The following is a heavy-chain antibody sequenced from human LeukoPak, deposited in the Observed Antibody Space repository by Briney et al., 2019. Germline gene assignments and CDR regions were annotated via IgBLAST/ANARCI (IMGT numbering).Heavy chain of an antibody. D-gene: IGHD3-10*01. CDR2: IYYSGST. J-gene: IGHJ4*02. V-gene: IGHV4-34*01. Sequence: SETLSLTCAVYGGSFSGYHWSWIRQPPGKGLEWIGSIYYSGSTYYNPSLKSRVTISVDTSKNQFSLKLSSVTAADTAVYYCARDHINYYGSGSYFDYWGQGTLVTVSS. CDR1: GGSFSGYH. CDR3: ARDHINYYGSGSYFDY.